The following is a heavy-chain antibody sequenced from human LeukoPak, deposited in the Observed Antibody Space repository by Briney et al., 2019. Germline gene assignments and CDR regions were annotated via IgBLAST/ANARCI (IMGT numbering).Heavy chain of an antibody. CDR2: IYHSGST. D-gene: IGHD3-22*01. CDR3: ARDDSSVYYFDY. Sequence: SETLSLTCTVSGYSISSGYYWGWIRQPPGKGLEWIGSIYHSGSTYYNPSLKSRVTISVDTSKNQFSRKLSSVTAADTAVYYCARDDSSVYYFDYWGQGTLVTVSS. J-gene: IGHJ4*02. CDR1: GYSISSGYY. V-gene: IGHV4-38-2*02.